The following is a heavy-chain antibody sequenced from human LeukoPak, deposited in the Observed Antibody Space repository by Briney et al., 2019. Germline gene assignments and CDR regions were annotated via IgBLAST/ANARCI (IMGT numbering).Heavy chain of an antibody. D-gene: IGHD3-10*01. CDR3: ARGGAGERLWFGEPNWFDP. CDR2: IYYSGST. CDR1: GGSISSYY. V-gene: IGHV4-59*01. Sequence: SETLSLTCTVSGGSISSYYWSWIRQPPGKGLEWIGYIYYSGSTNYNPSLKSRVTISVDTSKNQFSLKLSSVTAADTAVYYCARGGAGERLWFGEPNWFDPWGQGTLVTVSS. J-gene: IGHJ5*02.